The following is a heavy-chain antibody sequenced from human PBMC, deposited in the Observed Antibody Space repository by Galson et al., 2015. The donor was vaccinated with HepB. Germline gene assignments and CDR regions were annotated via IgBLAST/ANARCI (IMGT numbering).Heavy chain of an antibody. D-gene: IGHD2-2*02. V-gene: IGHV4/OR15-8*02. CDR2: IWHTVTT. J-gene: IGHJ4*02. Sequence: SETLSLTCVVSGGSISTHNWWSWIRQPPGKGLEWIGDIWHTVTTNYNPSLQSRLTMSLDRSKKQFSLNLTSVSAADTAVYYCAKGRRAGSSSSWYNYWGQGILVTVSS. CDR1: GGSISTHNW. CDR3: AKGRRAGSSSSWYNY.